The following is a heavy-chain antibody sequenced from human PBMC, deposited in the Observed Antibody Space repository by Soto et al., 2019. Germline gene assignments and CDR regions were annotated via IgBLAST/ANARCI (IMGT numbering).Heavy chain of an antibody. V-gene: IGHV1-46*01. CDR2: INPSGGST. CDR1: GYTFTSYY. Sequence: ASVKVSCKASGYTFTSYYMHWVRQAPGQGLEWMGIINPSGGSTSYAQKFQGRVTITADKSTSTAYMELSSLRSEDTAVYYCAIKGAGDYYFVYWCQGTLVSGS. CDR3: AIKGAGDYYFVY. D-gene: IGHD1-26*01. J-gene: IGHJ4*02.